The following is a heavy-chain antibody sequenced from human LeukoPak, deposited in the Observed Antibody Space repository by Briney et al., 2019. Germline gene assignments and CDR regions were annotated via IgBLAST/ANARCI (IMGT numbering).Heavy chain of an antibody. J-gene: IGHJ5*02. CDR2: IYYSGST. CDR3: ARGDGGYSRVSDRNWFDL. V-gene: IGHV4-39*07. CDR1: GGSINSDSYY. Sequence: SETLSLTCTVSGGSINSDSYYWGWIRQPPGKGLEWIGSIYYSGSTSYNPSLKSRVTISVDTSKNQFSLKLSSVAAADTAVYYCARGDGGYSRVSDRNWFDLWGQGTLVTVSS. D-gene: IGHD6-13*01.